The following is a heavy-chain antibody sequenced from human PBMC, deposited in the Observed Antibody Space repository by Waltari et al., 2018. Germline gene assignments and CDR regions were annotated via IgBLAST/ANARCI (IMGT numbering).Heavy chain of an antibody. D-gene: IGHD3-16*01. CDR1: GFTVSSNY. Sequence: EVQLVESGGGLIQPGGSLRLSGAASGFTVSSNYMSWVRQAPGKGLELVSVIYSGGSTCYADAVKGRFTISRANAKNTLYLQMNSLRAEDTAVYYCARKVPRGDAFDIWGQGTMVTVSS. V-gene: IGHV3-53*01. CDR2: IYSGGST. CDR3: ARKVPRGDAFDI. J-gene: IGHJ3*02.